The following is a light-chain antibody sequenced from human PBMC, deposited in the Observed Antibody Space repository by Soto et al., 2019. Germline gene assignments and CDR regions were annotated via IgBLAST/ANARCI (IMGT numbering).Light chain of an antibody. V-gene: IGKV3-15*01. CDR2: GAS. CDR1: QSVSSN. J-gene: IGKJ1*01. CDR3: QQYNNWRT. Sequence: EIVMTQSLATLSVSQGERATLSCRASQSVSSNLAWYQQKPGQAPRLLIYGASTRATGIPARFSGSGSGTEFTLTISSLQSEDFAVYYCQQYNNWRTFGQGTKV.